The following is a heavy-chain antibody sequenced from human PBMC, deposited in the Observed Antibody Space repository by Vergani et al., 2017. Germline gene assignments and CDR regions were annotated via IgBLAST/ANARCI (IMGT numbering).Heavy chain of an antibody. CDR2: ISSSSSYI. V-gene: IGHV3-21*01. Sequence: VQLVESGGGLVKPGGSLRLSCAASGFTFSSYSMNWVRQAPGKGLEWVSSISSSSSYIYYADSVKGRFTISRDNAKNSLYLQMNSLRAEDTAVYYCARDHGFGEYYFDYWGQGNLVTVSS. J-gene: IGHJ4*02. CDR3: ARDHGFGEYYFDY. CDR1: GFTFSSYS. D-gene: IGHD3-10*01.